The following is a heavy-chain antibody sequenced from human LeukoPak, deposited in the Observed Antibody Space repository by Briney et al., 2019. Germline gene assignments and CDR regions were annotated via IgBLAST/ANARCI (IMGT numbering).Heavy chain of an antibody. CDR2: IYTSGST. CDR1: GGSISIYY. CDR3: ARVLPGPVYYDHDAFDI. V-gene: IGHV4-4*07. D-gene: IGHD3-22*01. J-gene: IGHJ3*02. Sequence: SETLSLTCTVCGGSISIYYWSWIRQPAGKGLEWIGRIYTSGSTNYNPSLKSRVTMSVDTSKNQFSLKLSSVTAADTAVYYCARVLPGPVYYDHDAFDIWGQGTMVTVSS.